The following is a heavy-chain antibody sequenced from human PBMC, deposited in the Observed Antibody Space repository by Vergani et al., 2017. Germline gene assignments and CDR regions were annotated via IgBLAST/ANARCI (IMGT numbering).Heavy chain of an antibody. D-gene: IGHD4-17*01. CDR3: ARDGEYPPFDY. V-gene: IGHV3-48*03. Sequence: VQLVESGGGVVQPGRSLRLSCAASGFTFSSYEMNWVRQAPGKGLEWVSYISSSGSTIYYADSVKGRFTISRDNAKNSLYLQMNSLRAEDTAVYYCARDGEYPPFDYWGQGTLVTVSS. J-gene: IGHJ4*02. CDR2: ISSSGSTI. CDR1: GFTFSSYE.